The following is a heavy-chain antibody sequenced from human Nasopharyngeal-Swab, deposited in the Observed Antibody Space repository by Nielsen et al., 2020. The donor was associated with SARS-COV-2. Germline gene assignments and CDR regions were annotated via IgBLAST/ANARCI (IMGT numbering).Heavy chain of an antibody. CDR2: IKSKSAGGAT. D-gene: IGHD3-22*01. Sequence: WIRQPPGKGLEWVGLIKSKSAGGATDYAAPVKGRFIISRDESQNTLYLQMNSLKTEDTAMYHCITDYCDSTGHGNYWGQGTLVTVSS. V-gene: IGHV3-15*07. J-gene: IGHJ4*02. CDR3: ITDYCDSTGHGNY.